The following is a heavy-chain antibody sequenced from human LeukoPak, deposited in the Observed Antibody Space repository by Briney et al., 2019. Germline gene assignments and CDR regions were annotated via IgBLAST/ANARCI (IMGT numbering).Heavy chain of an antibody. Sequence: PGGSLRLSCAASGFTFSSYAMSWVRQAPGQGLEWVSAISGSGGSTYYADSVKGRFTISRDNSKNTLYLQMNSLRAEDTAVYYCAKGRTITMIVVGGFDYWGQGTLVTVSS. D-gene: IGHD3-22*01. V-gene: IGHV3-23*01. CDR2: ISGSGGST. CDR1: GFTFSSYA. CDR3: AKGRTITMIVVGGFDY. J-gene: IGHJ4*02.